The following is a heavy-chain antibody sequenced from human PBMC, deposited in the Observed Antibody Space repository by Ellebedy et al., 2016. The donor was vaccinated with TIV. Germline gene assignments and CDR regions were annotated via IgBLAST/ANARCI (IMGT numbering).Heavy chain of an antibody. V-gene: IGHV4-61*01. CDR1: GGSVSSGSYY. CDR3: AKGGDGGYDKKGRYYFDY. J-gene: IGHJ4*02. Sequence: SETLSLXCTVSGGSVSSGSYYWSWIRQPPGKGLEWIGYIYYSGSTNYNPSLKSRVTISVDTSKNQFSLKLSSVTAADTAVYYCAKGGDGGYDKKGRYYFDYWGQGTLVTVSS. D-gene: IGHD5-12*01. CDR2: IYYSGST.